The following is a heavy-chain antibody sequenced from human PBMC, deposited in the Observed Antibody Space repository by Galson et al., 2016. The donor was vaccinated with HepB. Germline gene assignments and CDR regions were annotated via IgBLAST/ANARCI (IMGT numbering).Heavy chain of an antibody. CDR3: ARDRADYYDDSGYPYNCFDP. CDR1: GYTFRDYY. J-gene: IGHJ5*02. V-gene: IGHV1-2*02. D-gene: IGHD3-22*01. CDR2: INPNGGAT. Sequence: SVKVSCKASGYTFRDYYMHWVRLAPGQGFEWMGWINPNGGATKYAQKFQGRVTMTRYTSSSTAYLELSRLRSDDTTVYYCARDRADYYDDSGYPYNCFDPWGQGTLVTVSS.